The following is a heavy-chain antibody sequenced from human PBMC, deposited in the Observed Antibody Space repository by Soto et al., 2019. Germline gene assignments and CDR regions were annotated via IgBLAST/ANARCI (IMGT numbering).Heavy chain of an antibody. CDR2: IYYSGNT. D-gene: IGHD2-2*01. CDR1: GGSISSSSYY. V-gene: IGHV4-39*01. Sequence: PSETLSLTCTVSGGSISSSSYYWGWIRQPPGKGLEWIGNIYYSGNTYYNPSLKSRVTISVDTSKNQFSLKMSSVTAADTAVYYCAREGYCSSTSCLRDYYYGMDVWGQGTTVTVS. CDR3: AREGYCSSTSCLRDYYYGMDV. J-gene: IGHJ6*02.